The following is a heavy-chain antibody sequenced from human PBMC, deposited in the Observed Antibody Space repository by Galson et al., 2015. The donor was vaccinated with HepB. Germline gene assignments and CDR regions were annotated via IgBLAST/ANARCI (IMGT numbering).Heavy chain of an antibody. V-gene: IGHV1-69*06. J-gene: IGHJ4*02. CDR1: GGTFSSYA. CDR2: IIPIFGTA. CDR3: ARYLQTQYSWLRGYFDY. Sequence: SVKVSCKASGGTFSSYAISWVRQAPGQGLEWMGGIIPIFGTANYAQKFQGRVTITADKSTSTAYMELSSLRSEDTAVYYCARYLQTQYSWLRGYFDYWGQGTLVTVSS. D-gene: IGHD6-6*01.